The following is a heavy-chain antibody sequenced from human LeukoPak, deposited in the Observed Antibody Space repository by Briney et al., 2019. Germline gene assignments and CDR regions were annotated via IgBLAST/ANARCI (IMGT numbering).Heavy chain of an antibody. CDR3: VRECSSASLSSGCYYAMDV. CDR1: GFTFNDYW. J-gene: IGHJ6*04. D-gene: IGHD2-2*01. CDR2: IKQGGSEK. V-gene: IGHV3-7*03. Sequence: GGSLRLSCADSGFTFNDYWMTWVRQAPGKGLEWVAHIKQGGSEKYYVDSLKGRFTISRDNAKNSLFLHMNSLSAEDTAVYYCVRECSSASLSSGCYYAMDVWGKGTTVTVSS.